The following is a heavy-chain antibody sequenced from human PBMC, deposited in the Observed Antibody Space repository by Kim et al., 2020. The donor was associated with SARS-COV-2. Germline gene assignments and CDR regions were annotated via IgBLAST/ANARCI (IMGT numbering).Heavy chain of an antibody. J-gene: IGHJ4*02. Sequence: TNYNPSLKSRVTMSVDTSKNQFSLKLSSVTAADTAVYYCARVEDPMIVVGWGQGTLVTVSS. V-gene: IGHV4-4*07. CDR3: ARVEDPMIVVG. D-gene: IGHD3-22*01. CDR2: T.